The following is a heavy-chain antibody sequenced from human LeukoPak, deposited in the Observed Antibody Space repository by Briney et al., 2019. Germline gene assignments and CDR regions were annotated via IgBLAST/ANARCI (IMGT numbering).Heavy chain of an antibody. J-gene: IGHJ4*02. Sequence: PSQTLSLTCAVSGGPISSGGYSWSWIRQPPGKGLEWIGYIYHSGSTYYNPSLKSRVTISVDRSKNQFSLKLSSVTAADTAVYYCARARDGYNYDYWGQGTLVTVSS. CDR2: IYHSGST. CDR1: GGPISSGGYS. CDR3: ARARDGYNYDY. V-gene: IGHV4-30-2*01. D-gene: IGHD5-24*01.